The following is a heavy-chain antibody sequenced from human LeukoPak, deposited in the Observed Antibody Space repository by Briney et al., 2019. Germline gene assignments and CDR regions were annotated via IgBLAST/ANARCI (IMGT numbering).Heavy chain of an antibody. Sequence: GESLKISCKGSGYSFTSHCISWVRQMPGKGLEWMGKIDPNDSYRNYSPSFQGHVTISVDKSINTAYLQWSSLKASDTAMYYCARGSGWFDPWGQGTLVTVSS. D-gene: IGHD3-3*01. CDR1: GYSFTSHC. V-gene: IGHV5-10-1*01. J-gene: IGHJ5*02. CDR2: IDPNDSYR. CDR3: ARGSGWFDP.